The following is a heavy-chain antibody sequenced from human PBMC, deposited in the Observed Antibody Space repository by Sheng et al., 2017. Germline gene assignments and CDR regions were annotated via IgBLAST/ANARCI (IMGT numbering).Heavy chain of an antibody. V-gene: IGHV3-30-3*01. D-gene: IGHD4-17*01. CDR3: ARNFYDYGDYGPLDY. Sequence: QVQLVESGGGVVQPGRSLRLSCAASGFTFSSYAMHWVRQAPGKGLEWVAVISYDGSNKYYADSVKGRFTISRDNSKNTLYLQMNSLRAEDTAVYYCARNFYDYGDYGPLDYWGQGTLVTVSS. CDR1: GFTFSSYA. J-gene: IGHJ4*02. CDR2: ISYDGSNK.